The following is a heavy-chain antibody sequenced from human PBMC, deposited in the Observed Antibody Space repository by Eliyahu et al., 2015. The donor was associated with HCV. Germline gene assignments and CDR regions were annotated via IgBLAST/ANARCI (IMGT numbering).Heavy chain of an antibody. CDR2: IESDVTMT. D-gene: IGHD6-6*01. V-gene: IGHV3-74*01. J-gene: IGHJ4*02. CDR1: GFTFSSFR. Sequence: QLVESGGDLVQPGGSLRLSCAASGFTFSSFRMHWVRQAPGKGLVWVAGIESDVTMTNYADSVKGRFTISRDNAKNTLYLQMNGLRAEDTAVYYCVRYISSSLFDFWGQGTQVTVSS. CDR3: VRYISSSLFDF.